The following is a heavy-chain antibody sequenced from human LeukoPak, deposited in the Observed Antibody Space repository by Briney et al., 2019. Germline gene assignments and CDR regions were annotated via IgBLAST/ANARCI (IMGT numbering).Heavy chain of an antibody. CDR2: ISSSSSYI. Sequence: GGSLRLSCAASGFTFSSYSMNWVRQAPGKGLEWVSSISSSSSYIYYADSVKGRFTISRDNSKNTLYMEMNSLRAKDTAVYYCAKGGRGSIATRPDYWGQGTLVTVSS. D-gene: IGHD6-6*01. V-gene: IGHV3-21*04. J-gene: IGHJ4*02. CDR1: GFTFSSYS. CDR3: AKGGRGSIATRPDY.